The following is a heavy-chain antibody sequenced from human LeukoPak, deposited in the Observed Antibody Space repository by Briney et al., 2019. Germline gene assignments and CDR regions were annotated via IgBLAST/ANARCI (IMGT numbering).Heavy chain of an antibody. Sequence: GGSLRLSCAASGFTFSSYGMNWVRQAPGKGLEWVSGISGSGGTTYYANSVKGRFTISRDNSKNSLSLQVSSLRAEDTAVYYCAKTNGYYSDWDQGTLVTASS. CDR1: GFTFSSYG. V-gene: IGHV3-23*01. J-gene: IGHJ4*02. D-gene: IGHD3-22*01. CDR2: ISGSGGTT. CDR3: AKTNGYYSD.